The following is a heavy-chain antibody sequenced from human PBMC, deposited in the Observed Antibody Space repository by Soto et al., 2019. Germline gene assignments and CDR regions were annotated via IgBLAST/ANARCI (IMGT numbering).Heavy chain of an antibody. J-gene: IGHJ4*02. Sequence: QVQLQESGPGLVEPSGTLSLTCAVSGASISTTAWWSWVRQPPGKGLEWIGEIYHSGTTNCDPSLKCRVTISLDKSKSQFSLTLTSVTAADTAVYYCAIPGAGDFDYWGRGTLVTVSS. CDR2: IYHSGTT. CDR1: GASISTTAW. CDR3: AIPGAGDFDY. D-gene: IGHD6-13*01. V-gene: IGHV4-4*02.